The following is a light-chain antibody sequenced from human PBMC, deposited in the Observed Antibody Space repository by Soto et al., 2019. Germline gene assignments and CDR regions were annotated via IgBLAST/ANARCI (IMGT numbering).Light chain of an antibody. CDR2: HAS. J-gene: IGKJ5*01. CDR3: QQYYGLPPLT. CDR1: QNITNN. V-gene: IGKV1-33*01. Sequence: DIRMTRSPSSLSSSMGYMFTITCESSQNITNNLSWYQQKPGKAPNLLNYHASKLAKGVTSRFSGSGSGTDFSFIITSLQREDLATYYCQQYYGLPPLTFGQGTRLEIK.